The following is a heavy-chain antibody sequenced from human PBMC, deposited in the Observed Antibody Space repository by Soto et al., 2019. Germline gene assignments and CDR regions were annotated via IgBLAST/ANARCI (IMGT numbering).Heavy chain of an antibody. V-gene: IGHV3-30-3*01. CDR2: ISYDGSNK. Sequence: QVQLVESGGGVVQPGRSLRLSCAASGFTFSSYAMHWVRQAPGKGLEWVAVISYDGSNKYYADSVKGRFTISRDNSKNTLYLQMNSLRAEDTAVYYCARDPRLGRPGAFEIWGQGTMVTVSS. J-gene: IGHJ3*02. D-gene: IGHD1-1*01. CDR3: ARDPRLGRPGAFEI. CDR1: GFTFSSYA.